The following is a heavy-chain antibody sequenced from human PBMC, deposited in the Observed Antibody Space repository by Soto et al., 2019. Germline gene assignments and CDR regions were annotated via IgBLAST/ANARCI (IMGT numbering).Heavy chain of an antibody. Sequence: QVQLQESGPGLIKPSETLSLTCTVSGDSVTSSSYHWTWIRQPPGKGLEWIGQTGSTNYNPSLKSRMTISVDTSKNQFSLSLSSVTAADTAVYYCAVFRAGAGGNGYWGQGTQVTVSS. J-gene: IGHJ4*02. D-gene: IGHD6-19*01. V-gene: IGHV4-61*01. CDR2: QTGST. CDR1: GDSVTSSSYH. CDR3: AVFRAGAGGNGY.